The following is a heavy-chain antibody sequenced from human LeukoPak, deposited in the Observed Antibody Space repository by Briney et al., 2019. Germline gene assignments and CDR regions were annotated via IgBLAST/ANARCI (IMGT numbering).Heavy chain of an antibody. D-gene: IGHD3-22*01. J-gene: IGHJ4*02. Sequence: GASVKVSCKASGGSFSRYAISWVRQAPGQGLEWMGGIIPIFGTANYAQKFQGRVTITADESTRIAYMELRTLRSEDTAIYYCARGSGETGGYYYVYWGRGTPVTVSS. CDR1: GGSFSRYA. CDR2: IIPIFGTA. CDR3: ARGSGETGGYYYVY. V-gene: IGHV1-69*13.